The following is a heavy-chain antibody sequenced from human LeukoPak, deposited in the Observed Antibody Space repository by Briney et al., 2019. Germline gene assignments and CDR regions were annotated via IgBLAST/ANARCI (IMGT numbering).Heavy chain of an antibody. CDR1: GFTVSTNY. J-gene: IGHJ6*02. V-gene: IGHV3-53*01. Sequence: GGSLRLSCVVSGFTVSTNYMSWFRQAPGKGLEWVSVFYSGGNTYYADSVKGRFTISRDTSKNTLYLQMDSLRAEDTAVYYCARDGGSWYYYYYGMDVWGQGTTVTVSS. CDR2: FYSGGNT. CDR3: ARDGGSWYYYYYGMDV. D-gene: IGHD6-13*01.